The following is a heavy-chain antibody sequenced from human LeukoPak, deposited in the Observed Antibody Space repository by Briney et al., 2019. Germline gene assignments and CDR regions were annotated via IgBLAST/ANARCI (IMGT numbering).Heavy chain of an antibody. Sequence: GESLKISCKGSGYSFTNYWIGWVRQMPGKGLEWMGIIYPGDSDTRYSPSFQGQVTISADKSISSAYLQWSNLKASDTAMYCCARPLISAGDAFDIWGQGTMVTVSS. V-gene: IGHV5-51*01. CDR1: GYSFTNYW. J-gene: IGHJ3*02. D-gene: IGHD6-13*01. CDR2: IYPGDSDT. CDR3: ARPLISAGDAFDI.